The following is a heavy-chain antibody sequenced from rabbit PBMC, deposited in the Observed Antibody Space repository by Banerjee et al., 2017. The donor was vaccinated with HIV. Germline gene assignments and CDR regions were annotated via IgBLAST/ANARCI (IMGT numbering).Heavy chain of an antibody. J-gene: IGHJ4*01. CDR2: INTSSGST. CDR3: ARDRDWTLDL. V-gene: IGHV1S45*01. CDR1: GFDLSNYYY. Sequence: QEQLEESGGDLVKPGASLILTCKVSGFDLSNYYYMCWVRQAPGKGLEWIACINTSSGSTVYATWATGRFTISRTSSTTVALQMTSLTAADTATYFCARDRDWTLDLWGPGTLVTVS. D-gene: IGHD4-2*01.